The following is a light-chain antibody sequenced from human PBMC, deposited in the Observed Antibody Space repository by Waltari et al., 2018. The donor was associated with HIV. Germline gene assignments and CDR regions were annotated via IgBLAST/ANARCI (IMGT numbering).Light chain of an antibody. Sequence: EIVLTQSPGTLSLSPGETATLACRASQSVSGSYLAWYQQKPGQPPRPLIYSVSNRATGIPDRVSGSGSGTDFTLTISRLEPEDSAVYYCHQYVTSPWTFGQGTKVEIK. V-gene: IGKV3-20*01. J-gene: IGKJ1*01. CDR2: SVS. CDR3: HQYVTSPWT. CDR1: QSVSGSY.